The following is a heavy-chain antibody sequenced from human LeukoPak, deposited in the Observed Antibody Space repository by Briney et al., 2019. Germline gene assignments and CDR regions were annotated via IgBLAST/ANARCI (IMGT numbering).Heavy chain of an antibody. CDR2: INHSGST. V-gene: IGHV4-34*01. J-gene: IGHJ4*02. CDR1: GGSFSGYY. CDR3: ARVYSSGWTCDY. D-gene: IGHD6-19*01. Sequence: SETLSLTCAVYGGSFSGYYWSWIRQPPGKGLEWIGEINHSGSTNYNPSLKSRVTISVDTSKNQFSLKLSSVTAADTAVYYCARVYSSGWTCDYWGQGTLVTVSS.